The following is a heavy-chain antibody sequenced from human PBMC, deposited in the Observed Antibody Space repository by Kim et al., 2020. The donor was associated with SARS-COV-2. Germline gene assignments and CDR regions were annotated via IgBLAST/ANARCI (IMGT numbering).Heavy chain of an antibody. V-gene: IGHV4-31*02. CDR3: ARTGVGYDSSDWYFDY. Sequence: SLKSRVTISVDTSKNQFSLKLSSVTAADTAVYYCARTGVGYDSSDWYFDYWGQGTLVTVSS. D-gene: IGHD3-22*01. J-gene: IGHJ4*02.